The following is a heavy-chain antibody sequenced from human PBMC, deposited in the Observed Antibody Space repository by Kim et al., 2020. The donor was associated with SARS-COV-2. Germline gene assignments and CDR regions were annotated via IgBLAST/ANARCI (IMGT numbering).Heavy chain of an antibody. Sequence: GGSLRLSCAASGFTFSSHSMYWVRQAPGKGLEWVSSISSSSSYIYYADSVKGRFTISRDNAKNTLYLQMNSLRAEDTAVYYCARDGQFLEWLSQWDDYYYMDVWGKETTITVAS. V-gene: IGHV3-21*01. CDR2: ISSSSSYI. D-gene: IGHD3-3*01. J-gene: IGHJ6*03. CDR3: ARDGQFLEWLSQWDDYYYMDV. CDR1: GFTFSSHS.